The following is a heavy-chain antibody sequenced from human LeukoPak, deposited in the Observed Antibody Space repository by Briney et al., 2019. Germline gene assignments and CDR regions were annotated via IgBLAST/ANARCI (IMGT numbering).Heavy chain of an antibody. CDR1: GFTFSSYA. Sequence: GGSLRLSCAASGFTFSSYAMSWARQAPGKGLEWVSSISDSGGRTYYADSVKGRFTISRDNSKNTLYLQLNSLRAEDTAAYYCAKSPVQRIFFGYWGQGTQVTVSS. V-gene: IGHV3-23*01. CDR2: ISDSGGRT. D-gene: IGHD3-3*01. CDR3: AKSPVQRIFFGY. J-gene: IGHJ4*02.